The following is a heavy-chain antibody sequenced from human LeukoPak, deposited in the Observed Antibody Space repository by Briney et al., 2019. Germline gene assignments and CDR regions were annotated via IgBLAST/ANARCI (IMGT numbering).Heavy chain of an antibody. CDR1: GFTFSSYG. J-gene: IGHJ5*02. V-gene: IGHV3-30*18. CDR3: AKDSGEQWLNNWFDP. Sequence: GRSLRLSCAASGFTFSSYGLHWVRQAPGKGLEWVAVISYGGSKKYYTDSVKGRFTISRDNSKNTLYLQMNSLRAEDTAVYYCAKDSGEQWLNNWFDPWGQGTLVTVSS. D-gene: IGHD6-19*01. CDR2: ISYGGSKK.